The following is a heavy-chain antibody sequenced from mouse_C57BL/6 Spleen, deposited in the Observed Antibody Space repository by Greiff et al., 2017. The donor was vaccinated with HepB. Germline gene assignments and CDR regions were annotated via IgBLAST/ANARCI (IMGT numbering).Heavy chain of an antibody. J-gene: IGHJ2*01. CDR3: ARSYGSSYGYYFDY. V-gene: IGHV1-76*01. Sequence: QVQLKQSGAELVRPGASVKLSCKASGYTFTDYYINWVNQRPGQGLEWIARIYPGSGNTYYNEKFKGKATLTAETSSSTAYMQLSSLKSEDSAVYFCARSYGSSYGYYFDYWGQGTTLTVSS. D-gene: IGHD1-1*01. CDR2: IYPGSGNT. CDR1: GYTFTDYY.